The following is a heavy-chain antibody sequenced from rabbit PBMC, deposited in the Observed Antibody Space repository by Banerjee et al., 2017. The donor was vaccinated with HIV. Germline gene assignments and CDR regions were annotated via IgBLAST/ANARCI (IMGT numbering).Heavy chain of an antibody. Sequence: QEQLKETGGGLVQPGASLTLSCKASGFDFSSYYMSWVRQAPGKGLEWIGIIYAGKGSTDYACWVNGRFAISKPSSTTVTLQMTSLTAADTATYFGARWGYGMDYWGRGTLVTVS. CDR1: GFDFSSYYM. D-gene: IGHD3-1*01. CDR3: ARWGYGMDY. CDR2: IYAGKGST. J-gene: IGHJ6*01. V-gene: IGHV1S45*01.